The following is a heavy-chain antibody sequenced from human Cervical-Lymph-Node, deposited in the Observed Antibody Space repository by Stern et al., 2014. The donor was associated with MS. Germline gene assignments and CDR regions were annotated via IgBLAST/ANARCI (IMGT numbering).Heavy chain of an antibody. V-gene: IGHV1-18*01. J-gene: IGHJ6*02. CDR1: GDTFGTYG. D-gene: IGHD5-18*01. Sequence: VQLEESGTEVKKPGASVKVSCKASGDTFGTYGVNWVRQAPGQRLEWLGWISGYKGNTNYAQRLQGRVTLTTVTSTTTAYMELRSLRSDDTAVYYCAIMGTNGIDVWGQGTTVTVSS. CDR2: ISGYKGNT. CDR3: AIMGTNGIDV.